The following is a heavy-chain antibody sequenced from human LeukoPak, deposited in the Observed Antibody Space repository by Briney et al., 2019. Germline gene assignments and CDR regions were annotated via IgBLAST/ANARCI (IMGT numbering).Heavy chain of an antibody. V-gene: IGHV3-30-3*01. CDR3: ARDLVGGWDDSSGYYYGYFDY. CDR2: ISYDGNNK. Sequence: LGESLKISCAASGFTFAIYAMHWVRQAPGKVLEWVAVISYDGNNKYYADSVKGRFTISRDNSKNTLYLQMNSLRAEDTAVYYCARDLVGGWDDSSGYYYGYFDYWGQGTLVTVSS. CDR1: GFTFAIYA. J-gene: IGHJ4*02. D-gene: IGHD3-22*01.